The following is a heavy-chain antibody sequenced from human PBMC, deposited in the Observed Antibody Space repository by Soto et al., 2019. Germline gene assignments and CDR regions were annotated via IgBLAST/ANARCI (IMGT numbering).Heavy chain of an antibody. CDR2: IYTSGST. J-gene: IGHJ3*02. CDR1: GGSISSYY. Sequence: QVQLQESGPGLVKPSETLSLTCTVSGGSISSYYWSWIRQPAGKGLEWIGRIYTSGSTNYNPSLKSRFTMAVDTSKNHFSLKLSSVTAADTAVYYCARNYYDSSGQTSAFDIWGQGTMVTVSS. CDR3: ARNYYDSSGQTSAFDI. V-gene: IGHV4-4*07. D-gene: IGHD3-22*01.